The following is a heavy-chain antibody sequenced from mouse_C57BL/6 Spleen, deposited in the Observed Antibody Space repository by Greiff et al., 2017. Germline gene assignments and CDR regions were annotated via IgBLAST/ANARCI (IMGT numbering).Heavy chain of an antibody. V-gene: IGHV1-7*01. CDR3: ARTPELRIGYFDY. D-gene: IGHD1-1*01. Sequence: QVQLKQSGAELAKPGASVKLSCKASGYTFTSYWMHWVKQRPGQGLEWIGDINPSSGYTKYNQKFKDKATLTADKSSSTAYMQLSSLTYEDSAVYYCARTPELRIGYFDYWGQGTTLTVSS. CDR1: GYTFTSYW. J-gene: IGHJ2*01. CDR2: INPSSGYT.